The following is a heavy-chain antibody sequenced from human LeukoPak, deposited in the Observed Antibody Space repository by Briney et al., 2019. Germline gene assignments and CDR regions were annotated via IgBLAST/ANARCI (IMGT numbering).Heavy chain of an antibody. CDR1: GGSFSGYY. CDR3: ARDLESTTWTYYFYTMDV. D-gene: IGHD1-1*01. CDR2: INHSGST. Sequence: SETLSLTCAVYGGSFSGYYWSWIRQPPGKGLEWIGEINHSGSTNYNPSLRSRVSISVDTSKNQFSLQLSSVTAADTAVYYCARDLESTTWTYYFYTMDVWGQGTTVTVSS. J-gene: IGHJ6*02. V-gene: IGHV4-34*01.